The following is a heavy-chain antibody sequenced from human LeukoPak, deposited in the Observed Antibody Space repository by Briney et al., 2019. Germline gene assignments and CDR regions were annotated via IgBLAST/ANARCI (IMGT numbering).Heavy chain of an antibody. CDR2: IIPIFGTA. Sequence: SVKVSFKASGGTFSSYAISWVRQAPGQGLEWMGGIIPIFGTANYAQKFQGRVTITTDESTSTAYMELSSLRSEDTAVYYCVRESDSTGNWFDPWGQGTLVTVSS. CDR1: GGTFSSYA. J-gene: IGHJ5*02. V-gene: IGHV1-69*05. CDR3: VRESDSTGNWFDP. D-gene: IGHD4-11*01.